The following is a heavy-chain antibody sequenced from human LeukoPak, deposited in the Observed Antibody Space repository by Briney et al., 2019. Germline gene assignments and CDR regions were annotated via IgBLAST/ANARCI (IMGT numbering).Heavy chain of an antibody. V-gene: IGHV4-61*02. D-gene: IGHD2/OR15-2a*01. CDR1: GNSISSGDYY. Sequence: PSQTLSLTCTVSGNSISSGDYYWSWIRQPARKGLEWIGRIYTSGSTTYNPSLKSRVTISGDTSENQFSLRLSSVTAADTAVYYCARLTAVVNHYFHMDVWGKGTTVTVSS. CDR3: ARLTAVVNHYFHMDV. J-gene: IGHJ6*03. CDR2: IYTSGST.